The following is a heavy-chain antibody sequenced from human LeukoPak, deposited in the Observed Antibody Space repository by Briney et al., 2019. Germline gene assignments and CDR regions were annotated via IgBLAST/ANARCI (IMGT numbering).Heavy chain of an antibody. CDR3: ARGPLVRLPSSFDP. D-gene: IGHD3-16*02. V-gene: IGHV1-8*01. Sequence: ASVKVSCKASGYTFTIYDINWVRQAAGQGLEWMGWMNPNSGNTGSAQRFQGRVTMTRDTSISTAYMELSSLASEDTAVYYCARGPLVRLPSSFDPWGQGTLVTVSS. J-gene: IGHJ5*02. CDR2: MNPNSGNT. CDR1: GYTFTIYD.